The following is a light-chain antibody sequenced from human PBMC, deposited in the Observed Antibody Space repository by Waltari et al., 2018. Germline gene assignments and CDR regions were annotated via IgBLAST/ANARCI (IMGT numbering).Light chain of an antibody. CDR3: QQASRLPLT. CDR1: QGINNW. J-gene: IGKJ4*01. V-gene: IGKV1-12*01. Sequence: DIQMTQSPSLVSASVGDRVTITCRASQGINNWLGWYQQKPGKAPHLLIYRASALATGVPSMFSGSGSGTDFTLTISSLQPEDFATYYCQQASRLPLTFGGGTKVEVK. CDR2: RAS.